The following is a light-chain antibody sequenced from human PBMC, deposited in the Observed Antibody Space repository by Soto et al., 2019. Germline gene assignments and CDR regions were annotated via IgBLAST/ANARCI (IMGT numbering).Light chain of an antibody. Sequence: DIQMTKSPSTLSVTAGDRVTITCRASQSISSWLAWYQHKPGKAPKLLIYDASNLDSGVPSRFSGSGSGTEFTLTISSLQPDDFATYYCQLYNSYSWTFGQGGKVDNK. V-gene: IGKV1-5*01. CDR1: QSISSW. CDR2: DAS. J-gene: IGKJ1*01. CDR3: QLYNSYSWT.